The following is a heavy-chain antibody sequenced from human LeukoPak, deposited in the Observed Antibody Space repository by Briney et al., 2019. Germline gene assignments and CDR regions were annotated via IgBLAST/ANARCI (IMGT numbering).Heavy chain of an antibody. CDR2: INHSGST. CDR1: VGSFSGYY. V-gene: IGHV4-34*01. J-gene: IGHJ4*02. Sequence: SETLSLTCTVYVGSFSGYYWSWIRQPPGKGLEWIGEINHSGSTNYNPSLKSRVTISVDTSKNQFSLKLSSVTAADTAVYYCARGDIMVRGVAIFDYWGQGTLVTVSS. D-gene: IGHD3-10*01. CDR3: ARGDIMVRGVAIFDY.